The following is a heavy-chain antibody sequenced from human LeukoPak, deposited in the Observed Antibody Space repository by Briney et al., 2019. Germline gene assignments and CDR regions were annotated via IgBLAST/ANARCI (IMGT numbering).Heavy chain of an antibody. CDR1: GYTLTELS. Sequence: ASVKVSCKVSGYTLTELSMHWVRQAPGKGLEWMGGFDPEDGETIYAQKFQGRVTMTEDISTDTAYMELSSLRSEDTAVYYCATDPGYGSGSTSTDYWGQGTLVTVSS. CDR3: ATDPGYGSGSTSTDY. D-gene: IGHD3-10*01. CDR2: FDPEDGET. V-gene: IGHV1-24*01. J-gene: IGHJ4*02.